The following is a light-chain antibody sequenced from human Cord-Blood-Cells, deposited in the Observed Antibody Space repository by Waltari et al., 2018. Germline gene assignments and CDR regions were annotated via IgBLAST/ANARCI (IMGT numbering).Light chain of an antibody. CDR3: SSYAGSNNVV. CDR1: RSDVGGYNY. V-gene: IGLV2-8*01. J-gene: IGLJ2*01. CDR2: EVS. Sequence: QSALTQPPSPSGSPGQSVTIPCPGTRSDVGGYNYVSWYQQHPGKAPTLMTYEVSTRPSGVPDRFSGSKSGNTASLTVSGLQAEDEADYYCSSYAGSNNVVFGGGTKLTVL.